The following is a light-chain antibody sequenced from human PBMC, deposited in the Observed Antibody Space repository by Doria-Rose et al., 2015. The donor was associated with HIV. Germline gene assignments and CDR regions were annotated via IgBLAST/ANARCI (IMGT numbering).Light chain of an antibody. CDR2: GAS. V-gene: IGKV3-20*01. J-gene: IGKJ5*01. CDR3: QQYGTSLSIS. Sequence: TQSPGTLSLSQGERATLSCRASQRVSSSYLAWYQQKPGQAPRLLIYGASSRATGIPDRFSGSGAGTDFTLTISRLEPEDFAVYYCQQYGTSLSISFGQGTLLEIK. CDR1: QRVSSSY.